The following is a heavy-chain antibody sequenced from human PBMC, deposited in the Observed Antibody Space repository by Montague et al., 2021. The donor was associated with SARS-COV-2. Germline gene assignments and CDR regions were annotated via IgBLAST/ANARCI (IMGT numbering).Heavy chain of an antibody. CDR1: GTSFSGYY. CDR2: INHGGST. Sequence: SETLSLTCAVHGTSFSGYYWNWIRQPPGKGLEWIGEINHGGSTKYSPSLKSQLTISADASKNQFSLELTSVAAADTAVYYCARLRDGVVPSPILGVGPYYSYYYMDVWGRGTTVTVSS. D-gene: IGHD3-10*01. CDR3: ARLRDGVVPSPILGVGPYYSYYYMDV. J-gene: IGHJ6*03. V-gene: IGHV4-34*01.